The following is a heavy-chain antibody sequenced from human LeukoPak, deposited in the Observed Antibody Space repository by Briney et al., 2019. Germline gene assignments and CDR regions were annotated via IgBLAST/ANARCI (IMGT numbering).Heavy chain of an antibody. CDR1: GGSFSDYY. D-gene: IGHD3-10*01. CDR2: IFYSGST. CDR3: ARDGYGGVDY. V-gene: IGHV4-34*12. Sequence: PSETLSLTCAVYGGSFSDYYWGWIRQPPGKGLECIGSIFYSGSTYYNPSLKSRVTISVDTSKNQFSLKLSSVTAADTAVYYCARDGYGGVDYWGQGTLVTVSS. J-gene: IGHJ4*02.